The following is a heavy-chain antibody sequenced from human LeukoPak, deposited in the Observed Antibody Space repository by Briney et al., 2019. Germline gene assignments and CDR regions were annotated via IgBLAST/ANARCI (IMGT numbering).Heavy chain of an antibody. D-gene: IGHD6-13*01. J-gene: IGHJ6*02. Sequence: PSETLSLTCTESGDSISSSYWSWIRQPAGKGLEWIARIYTSGSTNYNTALKSRVTMSVDTSKNQFSLKLSSVTAADTAVYYCARDAVAAAGTNYYYYYGMDVWGQGTTVTVSS. CDR3: ARDAVAAAGTNYYYYYGMDV. CDR2: IYTSGST. V-gene: IGHV4-4*07. CDR1: GDSISSSY.